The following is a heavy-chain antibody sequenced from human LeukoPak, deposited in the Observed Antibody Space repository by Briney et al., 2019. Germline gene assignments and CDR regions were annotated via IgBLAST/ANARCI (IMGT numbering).Heavy chain of an antibody. CDR1: GFMFSSYG. V-gene: IGHV3-30*18. J-gene: IGHJ4*02. D-gene: IGHD6-13*01. CDR2: IWYDENIK. Sequence: GRSLRLSCAASGFMFSSYGMHWVRQAPGKGLEWVAVIWYDENIKYYADSVKGRFTISRDNSENTLFLQMDSLRVEDTAVYFCVKDRQQLVEGVFEYWGQGTLVTVSS. CDR3: VKDRQQLVEGVFEY.